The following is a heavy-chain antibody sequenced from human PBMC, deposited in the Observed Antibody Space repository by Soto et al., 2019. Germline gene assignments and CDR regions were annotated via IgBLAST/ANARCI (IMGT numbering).Heavy chain of an antibody. CDR2: ISGGGTST. D-gene: IGHD1-26*01. V-gene: IGHV3-23*01. Sequence: DVQLLESGGGLVQPGGSLRLSCAASGFAFRSYAMSWVRQTPGKGLEWVSAISGGGTSTYFADSVKGRFTISRDNSKNTLYLHMNSLGAEDTAVYYCAKYMSLGATFDSWVQGTLVIVSS. J-gene: IGHJ4*02. CDR1: GFAFRSYA. CDR3: AKYMSLGATFDS.